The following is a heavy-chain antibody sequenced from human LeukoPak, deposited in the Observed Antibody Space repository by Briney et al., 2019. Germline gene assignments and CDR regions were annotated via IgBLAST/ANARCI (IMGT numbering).Heavy chain of an antibody. D-gene: IGHD2-2*02. V-gene: IGHV4-4*07. J-gene: IGHJ6*02. CDR3: AREGYCSSTSCYSYYYYGMDV. CDR2: TYTSGST. CDR1: GGSISSYY. Sequence: SETLSLTCTVSGGSISSYYWSWIRQPAGKGLEWIGRTYTSGSTNYNPSLKSRVTMSVDTSKNQFSLKLSSVTAADTAVYYCAREGYCSSTSCYSYYYYGMDVWGQGTTVTVSS.